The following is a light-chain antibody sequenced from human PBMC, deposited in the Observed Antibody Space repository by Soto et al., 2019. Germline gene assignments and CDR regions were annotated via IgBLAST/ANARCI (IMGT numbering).Light chain of an antibody. V-gene: IGKV3-11*01. J-gene: IGKJ1*01. CDR3: HQRSNWPRT. Sequence: EIVLTQSPATLSLSPGERATLSCRASQSVSSFLAGYQQKPGQAPRLLIFDASSRATGIPARFSGSGSGTDFTLTISSLEPEDFAVYYCHQRSNWPRTFGQGTKV. CDR2: DAS. CDR1: QSVSSF.